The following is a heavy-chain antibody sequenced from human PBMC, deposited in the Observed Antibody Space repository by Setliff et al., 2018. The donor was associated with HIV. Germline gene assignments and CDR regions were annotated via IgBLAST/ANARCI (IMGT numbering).Heavy chain of an antibody. D-gene: IGHD3-10*01. J-gene: IGHJ4*02. CDR3: AREGRRYYGSGSPYFDY. CDR1: GVSISSGTYY. Sequence: TSETLSLTCTVSGVSISSGTYYWSWIRQPAGKALEWIGRIYTSGNANSNPSLKSRVTISVDTSKNQFSLKLSSVTAADTAVYYCAREGRRYYGSGSPYFDYWGQGTLVTVSS. V-gene: IGHV4-61*02. CDR2: IYTSGNA.